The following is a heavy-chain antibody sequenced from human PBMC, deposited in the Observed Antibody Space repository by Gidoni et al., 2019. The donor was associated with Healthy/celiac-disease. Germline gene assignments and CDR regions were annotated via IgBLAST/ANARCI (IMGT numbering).Heavy chain of an antibody. D-gene: IGHD2-2*01. CDR1: GFIFSSEG. CDR3: AKGGVVVPAAIRYQYFQH. CDR2: ISGSGGST. J-gene: IGHJ1*01. V-gene: IGHV3-23*01. Sequence: EVQRLESGGGVVQTGESQGLSLAASGFIFSSEGMSWVRQAPGKGLEWVSAISGSGGSTYYADSVKGRFTISRDNSKNTLYLQMNSLRAEDTAVYYCAKGGVVVPAAIRYQYFQHWGQGTLVTVSS.